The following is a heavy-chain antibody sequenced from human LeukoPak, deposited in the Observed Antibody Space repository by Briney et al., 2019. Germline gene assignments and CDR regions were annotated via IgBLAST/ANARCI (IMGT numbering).Heavy chain of an antibody. CDR3: ARDYYGSGSYYDY. CDR1: GGSISSYY. D-gene: IGHD3-10*01. CDR2: IYYSGST. Sequence: SETPSLTCTVSGGSISSYYWSWIRQPPGKGLEWIGYIYYSGSTNYNPSHKSRVTISVDTSKNQFSLKLSSVTAADTAVYYCARDYYGSGSYYDYWGQGTLVTVSS. J-gene: IGHJ4*02. V-gene: IGHV4-59*12.